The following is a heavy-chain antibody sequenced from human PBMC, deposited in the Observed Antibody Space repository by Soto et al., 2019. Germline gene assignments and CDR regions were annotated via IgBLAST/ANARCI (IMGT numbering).Heavy chain of an antibody. CDR2: ISSSSSTI. CDR3: ARGYYDSSGYYWVFDY. D-gene: IGHD3-22*01. J-gene: IGHJ4*02. CDR1: GFTFSSYS. V-gene: IGHV3-48*02. Sequence: PGGSLRLSCAASGFTFSSYSMNWVRQAPGKGLEWVSYISSSSSTIYYADSVKGRFTISRDNAKNSLYLQMNSLRDEDTAVYYCARGYYDSSGYYWVFDYWGQGTLVTVSS.